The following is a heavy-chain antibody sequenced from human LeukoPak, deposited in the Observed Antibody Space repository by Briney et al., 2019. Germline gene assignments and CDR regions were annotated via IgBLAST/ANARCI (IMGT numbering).Heavy chain of an antibody. D-gene: IGHD3-10*01. Sequence: PGGSLRLSCAASGFTFSNYAMSWVRQAPGKGLEWVSSISSSSSYIYYADSVKGRFTISRDNAKNSLYLQMNSLRAEDTAVYYCARDLNYYGSGIWGQGTLVTVSS. CDR1: GFTFSNYA. CDR3: ARDLNYYGSGI. CDR2: ISSSSSYI. J-gene: IGHJ4*02. V-gene: IGHV3-21*01.